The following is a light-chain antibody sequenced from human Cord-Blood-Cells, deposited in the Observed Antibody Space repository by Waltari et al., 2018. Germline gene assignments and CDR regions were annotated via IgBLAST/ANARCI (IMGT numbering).Light chain of an antibody. Sequence: QSALPQPRSVSGSPGQSVTISCTGTSSAVGGYNYVAWYQQHPGKAPKLMIYDVSKRPSGVPDRFSGSKSGNTASLTISGLQAEDEADYYCCSYAGSYTVFGGGTKLTVL. CDR1: SSAVGGYNY. CDR3: CSYAGSYTV. CDR2: DVS. V-gene: IGLV2-11*01. J-gene: IGLJ2*01.